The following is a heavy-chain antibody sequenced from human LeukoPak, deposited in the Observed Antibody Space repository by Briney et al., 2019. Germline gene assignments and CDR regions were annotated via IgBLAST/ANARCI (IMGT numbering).Heavy chain of an antibody. V-gene: IGHV4/OR15-8*01. CDR1: GGSISSTSY. CDR2: IYHSGST. J-gene: IGHJ4*02. D-gene: IGHD6-13*01. Sequence: SETLSLTCSVSGGSISSTSYWGWIRQPPGKGLEWIGEIYHSGSTNYNPSLKSRVTISVDKSKNQFSLKLSSVTAADTAVYYCARNLAAAGLLYFAYWGQGTLVTVSS. CDR3: ARNLAAAGLLYFAY.